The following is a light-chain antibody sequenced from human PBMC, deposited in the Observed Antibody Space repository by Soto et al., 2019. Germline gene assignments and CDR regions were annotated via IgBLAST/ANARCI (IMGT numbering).Light chain of an antibody. CDR2: GAS. CDR1: QSVSSSY. V-gene: IGKV3D-7*01. Sequence: EIVMTQSPATLSLSPGERATLSCRASQSVSSSYLSWYQQKPGQAPRLLIYGASTRATGIPARFSVSGSGTDLTITISSLRPEDFAVYYCQQHYNLPPMYTFGQGTKLEIK. J-gene: IGKJ2*01. CDR3: QQHYNLPPMYT.